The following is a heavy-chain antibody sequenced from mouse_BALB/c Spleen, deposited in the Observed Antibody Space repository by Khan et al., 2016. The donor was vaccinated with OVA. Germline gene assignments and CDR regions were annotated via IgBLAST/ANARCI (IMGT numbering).Heavy chain of an antibody. Sequence: QVQLKESGPGLVAPSQSLSITCTLSGFSLTSYGVHWVRQPPGKGLEWLVVIWSDGSPTYNSALKSRLSITKDNSKSQVFLKMNSRRIDDTAMYYCARHDRYFYAIDYWGQGTSVTVSS. J-gene: IGHJ4*01. V-gene: IGHV2-6-1*01. CDR2: IWSDGSP. D-gene: IGHD2-14*01. CDR3: ARHDRYFYAIDY. CDR1: GFSLTSYG.